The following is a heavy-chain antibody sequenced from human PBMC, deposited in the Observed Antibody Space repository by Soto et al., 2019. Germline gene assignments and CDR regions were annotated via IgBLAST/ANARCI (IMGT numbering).Heavy chain of an antibody. CDR3: TTGGISYYYDSSGYYYYY. CDR1: GFTFSNAW. J-gene: IGHJ4*02. CDR2: IKSKTDGGTT. V-gene: IGHV3-15*07. Sequence: EVQLVESGGGLVKPGGSLRLSCAASGFTFSNAWMNWVRQAPGKGLEWVGRIKSKTDGGTTDYAAPVKGRFTISRHDSKNTLYLQMNSLKTEDTAVYYCTTGGISYYYDSSGYYYYYWGQGTLVTVSS. D-gene: IGHD3-22*01.